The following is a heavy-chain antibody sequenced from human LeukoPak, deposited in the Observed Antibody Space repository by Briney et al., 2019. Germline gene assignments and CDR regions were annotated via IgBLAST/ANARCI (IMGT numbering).Heavy chain of an antibody. CDR1: GFTFSSYS. V-gene: IGHV3-21*01. D-gene: IGHD6-13*01. J-gene: IGHJ4*02. Sequence: GGSLRLSCAASGFTFSSYSMNWVRQAAGKGLEWVSSISSSSSYIYYADSVKGRFTISRDNAKNSLYLQMNSLRAEDTAVYYCARVIAAAGYDYWGQGTLVTVSS. CDR3: ARVIAAAGYDY. CDR2: ISSSSSYI.